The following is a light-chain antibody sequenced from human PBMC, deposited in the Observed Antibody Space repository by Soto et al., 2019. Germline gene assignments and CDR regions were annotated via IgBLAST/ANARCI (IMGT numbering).Light chain of an antibody. CDR3: QQLNTYPVT. CDR2: AAS. Sequence: IQLTQSPSSLSASVGDRVTIPCLAIQGGSRYFSWYQQKPGRAPILLISAASTLQRGFPARFSGRGSGTDFTLSITSLQPEDFATYYCQQLNTYPVTFGGGTKVEVK. V-gene: IGKV1-9*01. J-gene: IGKJ4*01. CDR1: QGGSRY.